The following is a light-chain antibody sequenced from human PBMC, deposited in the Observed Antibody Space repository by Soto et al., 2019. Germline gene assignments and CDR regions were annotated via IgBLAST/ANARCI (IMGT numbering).Light chain of an antibody. CDR3: QQYYSYPRT. V-gene: IGKV2-28*01. CDR2: KAS. CDR1: QSLLLSSGNNY. J-gene: IGKJ1*01. Sequence: DIVLTQSPLSLPVTPGESASISCKASQSLLLSSGNNYLDWYLQKPGKAPKLLIYKASSLESGVPSRFSGSGSGTDFTLTITCLQSEDFATYYCQQYYSYPRTFGQGTKVDI.